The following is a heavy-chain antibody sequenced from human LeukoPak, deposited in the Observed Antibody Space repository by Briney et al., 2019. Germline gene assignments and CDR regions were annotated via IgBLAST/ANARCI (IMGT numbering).Heavy chain of an antibody. CDR2: INSDGSNT. V-gene: IGHV3-74*01. CDR1: GFTFSNYW. D-gene: IGHD2-15*01. J-gene: IGHJ4*02. CDR3: ARRDIVVVVSASDY. Sequence: GGSLRLSCAASGFTFSNYWMHWVRQAPGKGLVWVSRINSDGSNTSYADSVKGRFTMSRDNSKNTVYLQMNSLRVDDTAVYYCARRDIVVVVSASDYWGQGTLVTVSS.